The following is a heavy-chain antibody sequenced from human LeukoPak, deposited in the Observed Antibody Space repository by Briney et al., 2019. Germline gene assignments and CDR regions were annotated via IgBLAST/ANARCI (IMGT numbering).Heavy chain of an antibody. CDR3: ARGGITGATRGPTRLNDAFDI. CDR2: INPNSGGT. CDR1: GYTFTGYY. D-gene: IGHD1-20*01. V-gene: IGHV1-2*04. Sequence: ASVKVSCKASGYTFTGYYMHWVRQAPGQGLEWMGWINPNSGGTNYAQKFQGWVTMTRDTSISTAYMELSRLRSDDTAVYYCARGGITGATRGPTRLNDAFDIWGQGTMVTVSS. J-gene: IGHJ3*02.